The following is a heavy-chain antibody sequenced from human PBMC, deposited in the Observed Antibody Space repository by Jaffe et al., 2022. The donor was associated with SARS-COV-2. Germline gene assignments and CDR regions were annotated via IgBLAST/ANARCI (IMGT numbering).Heavy chain of an antibody. CDR1: GFTFTSYW. CDR2: IKQDGSEK. V-gene: IGHV3-7*01. D-gene: IGHD5-12*01. Sequence: EVQLVESGGGLVQPGGSLRLSCAASGFTFTSYWMNWVRQAPGKGLEWVANIKQDGSEKYYVDSVKGRFTISRDNAKNSVHLQLNSLRAEDTAVYYCASSLGGGYDPFDYWGQGTLVTVSS. J-gene: IGHJ4*02. CDR3: ASSLGGGYDPFDY.